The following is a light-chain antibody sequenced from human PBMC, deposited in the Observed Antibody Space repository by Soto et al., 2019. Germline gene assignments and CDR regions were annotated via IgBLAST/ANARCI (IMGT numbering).Light chain of an antibody. CDR1: SXDVGGYNY. J-gene: IGLJ2*01. CDR2: DVN. CDR3: SSYTSSNTLL. Sequence: QSALTQXXSVSGSXXQSITISXXGTSXDVGGYNYVSWYQQYPGKAPKVMIYDVNNRPSGVSNRFSGSKSGNTASLTISGLQAEDEADYYCSSYTSSNTLLFGGGTKLTVL. V-gene: IGLV2-14*01.